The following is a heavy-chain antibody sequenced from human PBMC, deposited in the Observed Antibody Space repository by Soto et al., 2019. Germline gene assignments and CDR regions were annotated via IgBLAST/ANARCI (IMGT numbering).Heavy chain of an antibody. CDR2: FSGGGGGT. CDR1: GFTFSSYA. CDR3: AKGADGTFLFDY. D-gene: IGHD1-7*01. V-gene: IGHV3-23*01. J-gene: IGHJ4*02. Sequence: GGSLRLSCAASGFTFSSYAMGWVRQAPGKGLEWVSTFSGGGGGTYYTDSVKGRFTISRDNSKNTLYLQVNSLRAEDTAVYYCAKGADGTFLFDYWGQGTLVTVSS.